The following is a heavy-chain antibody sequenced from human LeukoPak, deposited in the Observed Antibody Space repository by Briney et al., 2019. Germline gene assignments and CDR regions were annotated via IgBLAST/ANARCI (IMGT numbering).Heavy chain of an antibody. Sequence: SETLSLTCAVYGGSFSGYYWSWIRQPPGKGLEWIGEINHSGSTNYNPSLKSRVTISVDKSKNQFSLKLSSVTAADTAVYYCARNGNYYFDYWGQGTLVTVSS. J-gene: IGHJ4*02. D-gene: IGHD1-7*01. CDR2: INHSGST. CDR1: GGSFSGYY. V-gene: IGHV4-34*01. CDR3: ARNGNYYFDY.